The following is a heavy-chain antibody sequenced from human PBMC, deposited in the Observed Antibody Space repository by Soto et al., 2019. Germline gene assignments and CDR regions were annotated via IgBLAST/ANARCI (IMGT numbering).Heavy chain of an antibody. CDR1: GGSISSGGYY. CDR3: ARVPFVVVVAATGVGYFDY. CDR2: IYYSGST. Sequence: SETLSLTCTVSGGSISSGGYYWSWIRQHPGKGLEWIGYIYYSGSTYYNPSLKSRVTISVDTSKNQFSLKLSSVTAADTAVYYCARVPFVVVVAATGVGYFDYWGQGTLVTVSS. V-gene: IGHV4-31*03. J-gene: IGHJ4*02. D-gene: IGHD2-15*01.